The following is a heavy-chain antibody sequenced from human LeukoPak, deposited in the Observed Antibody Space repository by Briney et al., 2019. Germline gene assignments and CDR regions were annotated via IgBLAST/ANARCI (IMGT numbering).Heavy chain of an antibody. D-gene: IGHD2-15*01. CDR1: GGSISSYY. CDR3: ARGVAATGFALDY. V-gene: IGHV4-4*09. CDR2: IYHSGST. Sequence: SETLSLTCTVSGGSISSYYWSWIRQPPGKGLEWIGYIYHSGSTDYNPSLKSRVTISVDTSKSQFSLKLTSVTAADTAVYYCARGVAATGFALDYWGQGTLVTVSS. J-gene: IGHJ4*02.